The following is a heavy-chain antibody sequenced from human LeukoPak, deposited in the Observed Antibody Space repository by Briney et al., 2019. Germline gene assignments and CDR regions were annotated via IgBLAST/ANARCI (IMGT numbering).Heavy chain of an antibody. CDR1: GGSISSSSYY. CDR3: ASQTVGELSLPDY. V-gene: IGHV4-39*01. D-gene: IGHD3-16*02. Sequence: PSETLSLTCTVSGGSISSSSYYWGWIRQPPGKGLEWIGSIYHSGSTYYNPSLKSRVTISVDTSKNQFSLKLSSVTAADTAVYYCASQTVGELSLPDYWGQGTLVTVSS. CDR2: IYHSGST. J-gene: IGHJ4*02.